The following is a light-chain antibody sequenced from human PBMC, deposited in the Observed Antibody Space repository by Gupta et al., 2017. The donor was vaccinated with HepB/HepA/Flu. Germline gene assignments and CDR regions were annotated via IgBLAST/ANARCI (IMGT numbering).Light chain of an antibody. CDR2: LGS. V-gene: IGKV2-28*01. CDR3: MQALQTPRT. J-gene: IGKJ1*01. Sequence: DIVMTQSPLPLPVTPGEAASMSCRSSQGLFHRNGFKYLDWYLQKPGQSPQLLIYLGSNRASGVPDRLSGFASGTDFTLKISRVEAEDVGVYYCMQALQTPRTFGQGTKVEIK. CDR1: QGLFHRNGFKY.